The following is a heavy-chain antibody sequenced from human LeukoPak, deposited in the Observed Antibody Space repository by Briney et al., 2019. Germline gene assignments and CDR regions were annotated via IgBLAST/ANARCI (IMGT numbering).Heavy chain of an antibody. CDR3: ARDPRIAAGVYYYYMDV. CDR1: GFTFSSYE. V-gene: IGHV3-48*03. D-gene: IGHD6-6*01. Sequence: GGSLRLSCAASGFTFSSYEMNWVRQAPGKGLEWVSYISSSGSTIYYADSVKGRFTISRDNAKNSLYLQMNSLRAEDTAVYYCARDPRIAAGVYYYYMDVWGKGTTVTVSS. CDR2: ISSSGSTI. J-gene: IGHJ6*03.